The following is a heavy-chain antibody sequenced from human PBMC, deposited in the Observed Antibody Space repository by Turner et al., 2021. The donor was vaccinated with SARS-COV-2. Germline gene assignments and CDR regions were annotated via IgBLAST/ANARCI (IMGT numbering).Heavy chain of an antibody. CDR3: ARDRRGSHAPYYYYAIDV. V-gene: IGHV3-30*04. Sequence: QVQLVESGGGVVQPGRSLRLPSAASGLTFSSYAMHWVRQAPGKGLEWVAVISHDGSNKYYADSVKGRFTISRDNSKNTLYLQMNSLRAEDTAVYYCARDRRGSHAPYYYYAIDVWGQGTTVTVSS. D-gene: IGHD5-12*01. CDR2: ISHDGSNK. CDR1: GLTFSSYA. J-gene: IGHJ6*02.